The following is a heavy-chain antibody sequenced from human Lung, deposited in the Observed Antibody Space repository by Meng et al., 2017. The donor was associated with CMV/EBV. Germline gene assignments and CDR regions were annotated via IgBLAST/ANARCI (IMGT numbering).Heavy chain of an antibody. CDR2: IFSNDEK. V-gene: IGHV2-26*01. J-gene: IGHJ6*02. D-gene: IGHD2-2*01. CDR3: ARIPAAIGGYYYYGMDV. CDR1: GFSLSNARMG. Sequence: SGPTLVKPTETLTLTCTVSGFSLSNARMGVSWIRQPPGKALEWLAHIFSNDEKSYSTSLKSRLTISKDTSKSQVVLTMTNMDPVDTATYYCARIPAAIGGYYYYGMDVWGQGXTVTVSS.